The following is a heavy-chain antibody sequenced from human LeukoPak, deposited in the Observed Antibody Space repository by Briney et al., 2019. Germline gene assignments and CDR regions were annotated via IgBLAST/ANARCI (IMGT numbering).Heavy chain of an antibody. V-gene: IGHV4-59*01. D-gene: IGHD4-23*01. CDR2: IYYSGST. Sequence: PSETLSLTWTVSGGSISPFYWSWIRQPPGKGLEWIAYIYYSGSTAYNPCLKSGAAISVERPKNQFSLKVNSVTPADTAVYYCARGTEYGGSPFDLWGQGNLVTVSS. CDR1: GGSISPFY. J-gene: IGHJ5*02. CDR3: ARGTEYGGSPFDL.